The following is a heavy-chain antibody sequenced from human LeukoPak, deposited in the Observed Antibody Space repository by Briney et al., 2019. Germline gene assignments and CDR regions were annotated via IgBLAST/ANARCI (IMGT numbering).Heavy chain of an antibody. J-gene: IGHJ3*01. Sequence: GGSLRRTCAASGFTFSSYWMHWVRQAPGEGLVWVSRINSDGSTTEYADSVKGRFTISRDNAKNTLYLEMNSLRVEDTAVYYCARGWVPSDITMNWGQGTMVTVSS. V-gene: IGHV3-74*01. CDR2: INSDGSTT. CDR1: GFTFSSYW. D-gene: IGHD3-22*01. CDR3: ARGWVPSDITMN.